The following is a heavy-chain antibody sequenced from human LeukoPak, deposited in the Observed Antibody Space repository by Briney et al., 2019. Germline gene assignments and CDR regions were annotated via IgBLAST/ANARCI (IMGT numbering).Heavy chain of an antibody. CDR1: GYTFTGYY. CDR3: ASPGFRYYDSSGYTSLGY. CDR2: INPNSGGT. Sequence: ASVKVSCKASGYTFTGYYMHWVRQAPGQGLEWMGWINPNSGGTNYAQKFQGRVTTTRDTSISTAYMELSRLRSDDTAVYYCASPGFRYYDSSGYTSLGYWGQGTLVIVSS. V-gene: IGHV1-2*02. D-gene: IGHD3-22*01. J-gene: IGHJ4*02.